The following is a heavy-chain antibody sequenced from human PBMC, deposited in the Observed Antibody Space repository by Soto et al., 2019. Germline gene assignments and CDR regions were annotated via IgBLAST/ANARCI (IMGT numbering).Heavy chain of an antibody. J-gene: IGHJ4*02. CDR1: GVTFSMYW. Sequence: GGSLRLSCIASGVTFSMYWMPWVRQAPGKGLEWVANIKEDGSEKKYVDSVKGRFTISRDNAKNSLYLQINSLRAEDTAVYYCARYSYGHSYFDYWGQGTLVTVSS. V-gene: IGHV3-7*01. CDR2: IKEDGSEK. CDR3: ARYSYGHSYFDY. D-gene: IGHD5-18*01.